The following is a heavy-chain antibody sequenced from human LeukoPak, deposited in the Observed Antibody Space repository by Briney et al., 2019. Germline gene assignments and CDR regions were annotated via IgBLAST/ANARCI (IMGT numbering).Heavy chain of an antibody. J-gene: IGHJ3*02. D-gene: IGHD3-22*01. CDR1: GFTFSSYW. Sequence: PGGSLRLSCAASGFTFSSYWMSWVRQAPGKGLEWVANIKQDGSEKYYVDSVKGQFTISRDNAKNSLYLQMNSLRAEDTAVYYCARGFFWFDSSGYGLAYAFDIWGQGTMVTVSS. CDR2: IKQDGSEK. V-gene: IGHV3-7*01. CDR3: ARGFFWFDSSGYGLAYAFDI.